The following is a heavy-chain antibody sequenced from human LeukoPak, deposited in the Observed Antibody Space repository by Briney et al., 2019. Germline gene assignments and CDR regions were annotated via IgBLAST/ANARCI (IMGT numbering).Heavy chain of an antibody. CDR3: ARESECSGGSCPDAFDI. D-gene: IGHD2-15*01. J-gene: IGHJ3*02. CDR1: GGSITSGSYY. CDR2: IYTSGST. Sequence: SQTLSLTCTVSGGSITSGSYYWSWIRQPAGKGLEWIGRIYTSGSTNYNPSLKSRVTISVDTSKNQFSLKLSSVTAADTAVYYCARESECSGGSCPDAFDIWGQGTMVTVSS. V-gene: IGHV4-61*02.